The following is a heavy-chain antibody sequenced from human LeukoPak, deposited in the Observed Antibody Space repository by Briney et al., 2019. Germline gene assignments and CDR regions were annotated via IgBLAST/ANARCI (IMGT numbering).Heavy chain of an antibody. V-gene: IGHV3-48*04. CDR3: ARDISSTVNTV. D-gene: IGHD4-17*01. Sequence: PGGSLRLSCAASGFTFSTYRMNWVRQAPGKGLEWVAYISSSSNTKYYADSVKGRFTVSRDNAKNSLYLQMNSLRAEDTAVYYCARDISSTVNTVWGQGTLVTVSS. CDR1: GFTFSTYR. J-gene: IGHJ4*02. CDR2: ISSSSNTK.